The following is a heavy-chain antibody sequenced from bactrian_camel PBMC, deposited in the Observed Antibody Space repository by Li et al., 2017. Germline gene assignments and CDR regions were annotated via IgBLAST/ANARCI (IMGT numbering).Heavy chain of an antibody. CDR1: GYLHCKND. J-gene: IGHJ4*01. Sequence: HVQLVESGGGSVQAGGSLTLSCVVSSGYLHCKNDMTWYRQAPGKEREFVGGIDRASGTRYADSVKGRFTISRDNAKNTLTLQMSSLKTEDTGVYYCATDDPRLIFCGSGCRPYWGQGTQVTVS. V-gene: IGHV3S53*01. CDR3: ATDDPRLIFCGSGCRPY. D-gene: IGHD2*01. CDR2: IDRASGT.